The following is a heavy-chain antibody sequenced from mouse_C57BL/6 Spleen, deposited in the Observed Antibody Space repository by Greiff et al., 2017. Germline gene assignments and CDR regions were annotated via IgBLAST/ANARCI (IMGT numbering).Heavy chain of an antibody. V-gene: IGHV1-72*01. CDR1: GYTFTSYW. Sequence: VQLQQPGAELVKPGASVKLSCKASGYTFTSYWMHWVKQRPGRGLEWSGRIDPNSGGTKYNEKVKSKATLTVDKPSSTAYMQLSSLTSEDSAVVYCARSHLPDWYFDVWGTGTTVTVSS. CDR3: ARSHLPDWYFDV. CDR2: IDPNSGGT. J-gene: IGHJ1*03.